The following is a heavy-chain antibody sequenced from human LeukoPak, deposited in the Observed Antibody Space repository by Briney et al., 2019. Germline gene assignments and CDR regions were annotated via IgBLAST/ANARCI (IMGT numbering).Heavy chain of an antibody. V-gene: IGHV3-23*01. CDR2: IPGSSDNT. CDR1: GFTFSGYV. Sequence: PGGSLRLSCAASGFTFSGYVMNWVRQAPGKGLAWVSSIPGSSDNTYYADSVKGRFTISRDKSRSTLYLQMNSLSREDTALYYCARGGGSNGWGDFDIWGRGTMVTVSS. CDR3: ARGGGSNGWGDFDI. J-gene: IGHJ3*02. D-gene: IGHD6-19*01.